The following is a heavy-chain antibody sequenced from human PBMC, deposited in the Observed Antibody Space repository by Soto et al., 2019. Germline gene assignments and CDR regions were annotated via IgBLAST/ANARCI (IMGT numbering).Heavy chain of an antibody. CDR1: SGCFRSGRCY. Sequence: XASLWLPCTVCSGCFRSGRCYWSWIRQPPGKGLEWIGFIYDNRTFNYNASLKSRVTISVDTSKHQFSLKLSSVPAADTAVYHCARVTLAYSSSHYFDLWGHRALVTVSA. CDR3: ARVTLAYSSSHYFDL. V-gene: IGHV4-61*01. J-gene: IGHJ4*01. CDR2: IYDNRTF. D-gene: IGHD6-6*01.